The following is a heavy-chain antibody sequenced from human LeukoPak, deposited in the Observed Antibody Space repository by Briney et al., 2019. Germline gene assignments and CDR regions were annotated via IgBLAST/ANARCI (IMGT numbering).Heavy chain of an antibody. J-gene: IGHJ4*02. Sequence: EASVKVSCKASGYTFTDYYMHWVRQAPGQGLEWMGWVNPNGGGTHYAQKFQGGVTMPSDTSTSTVYVEVSRLTSDDTAVYYCARGSPIAGRPTNIDYWGQGTLVTVSS. V-gene: IGHV1-2*02. CDR3: ARGSPIAGRPTNIDY. CDR2: VNPNGGGT. CDR1: GYTFTDYY. D-gene: IGHD6-6*01.